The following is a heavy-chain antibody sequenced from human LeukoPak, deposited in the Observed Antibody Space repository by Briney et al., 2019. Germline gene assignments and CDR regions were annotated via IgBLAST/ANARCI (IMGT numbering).Heavy chain of an antibody. Sequence: SETLSLTCAVSVGSISSSNWWSWVRQPPGKGLEWIGEIYHSGSTNYNPSLKSRVTISVDKSKNQFSLKLSSVTAADTAVYYCARAREIIVVVPAARPAFDIWGQGTMVTVSS. CDR1: VGSISSSNW. J-gene: IGHJ3*02. CDR3: ARAREIIVVVPAARPAFDI. D-gene: IGHD2-2*01. CDR2: IYHSGST. V-gene: IGHV4-4*02.